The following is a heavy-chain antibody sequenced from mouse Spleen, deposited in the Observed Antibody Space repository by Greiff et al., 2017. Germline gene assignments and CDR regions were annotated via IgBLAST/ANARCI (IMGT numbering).Heavy chain of an antibody. CDR3: TTSCMPRGFAY. J-gene: IGHJ3*01. D-gene: IGHD2-10*02. Sequence: VQLQQSGAELVRPGASVKLSCTASGFNIKDDYMHWVKQRPEQGLEWIGWIDPENGDTEYASKFQGKATITADTSSNTAYLQLSSLTSEDTAVYYCTTSCMPRGFAYWGQGTLVTVSA. V-gene: IGHV14-4*01. CDR2: IDPENGDT. CDR1: GFNIKDDY.